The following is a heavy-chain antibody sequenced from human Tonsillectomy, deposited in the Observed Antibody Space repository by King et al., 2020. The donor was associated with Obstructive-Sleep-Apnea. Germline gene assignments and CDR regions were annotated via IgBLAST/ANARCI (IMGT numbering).Heavy chain of an antibody. Sequence: VQLVESGGGVVQPGRSLRLSCAASGFTFSSYSMHWVRQAPGKGLEWVALISFDGTNKYHPDPVKGRFTISRDNYKNTLFLQMNSLRAEDTAVYYCARERQASAPRAFDIWGQGTMVTVSS. V-gene: IGHV3-30*04. J-gene: IGHJ3*02. CDR2: ISFDGTNK. CDR3: ARERQASAPRAFDI. CDR1: GFTFSSYS.